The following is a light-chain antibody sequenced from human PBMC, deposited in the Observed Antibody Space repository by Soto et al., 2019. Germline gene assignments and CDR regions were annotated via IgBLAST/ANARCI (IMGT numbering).Light chain of an antibody. CDR1: QGVTNS. CDR3: QQLYTYPHT. V-gene: IGKV1-9*01. CDR2: SIS. Sequence: IQVTQSPSLLSASVGDRVTITCRTSQGVTNSFAWYQQKSGKAPRLLIYSISSLKSGVPSRFSGSGSGTEFTLTISSLQPEDFATYYCQQLYTYPHTFGLGTQLEI. J-gene: IGKJ2*01.